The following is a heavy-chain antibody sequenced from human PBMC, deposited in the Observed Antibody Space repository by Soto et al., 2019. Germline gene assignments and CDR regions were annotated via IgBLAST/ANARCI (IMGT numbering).Heavy chain of an antibody. CDR1: GYSLISQW. J-gene: IGHJ4*02. V-gene: IGHV5-51*01. Sequence: GESLKISCKGSGYSLISQWIGWVRQMPGKGLEWMGIIYPGDSDTRYSPSFQGQVTISADESISTAYLQWTSLKASDTAMYYCARRSPKQPTIWNYWGQGTQVTVSS. CDR2: IYPGDSDT. D-gene: IGHD3-3*01. CDR3: ARRSPKQPTIWNY.